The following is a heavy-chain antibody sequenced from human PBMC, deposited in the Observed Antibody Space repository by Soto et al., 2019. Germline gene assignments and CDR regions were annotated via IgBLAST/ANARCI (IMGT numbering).Heavy chain of an antibody. CDR1: GDSISSYY. D-gene: IGHD5-12*01. V-gene: IGHV4-59*01. CDR3: ARGVATIGP. Sequence: QVQLQESGPRLVKPSETLSLTCTVSGDSISSYYWSWIRQPPGKGLEWIGYIYYSGSTNYNPSLTSRVTISVDTSKNQSSLKLTFVTAADTAVYYCARGVATIGPWGQGPLVTVSS. J-gene: IGHJ5*02. CDR2: IYYSGST.